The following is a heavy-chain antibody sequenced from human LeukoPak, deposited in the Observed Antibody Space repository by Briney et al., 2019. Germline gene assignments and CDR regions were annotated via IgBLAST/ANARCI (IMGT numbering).Heavy chain of an antibody. CDR2: IIPNLGTT. CDR3: ATTNDGGGYQWGDFFDF. V-gene: IGHV1-69*04. J-gene: IGHJ4*02. CDR1: GGTSNSHA. D-gene: IGHD3-22*01. Sequence: SVKVSCKASGGTSNSHAISWVRQAPGQGLEWMGRIIPNLGTTNRAQNFQDRVTLTAGKSTNTAYMELTSLTSDDTAVYYCATTNDGGGYQWGDFFDFWGQGTLVTVSS.